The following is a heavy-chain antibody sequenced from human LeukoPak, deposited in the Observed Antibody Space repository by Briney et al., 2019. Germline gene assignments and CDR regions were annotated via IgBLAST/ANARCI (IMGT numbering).Heavy chain of an antibody. D-gene: IGHD5-24*01. CDR2: IIPILGIA. Sequence: ASVKVSCKASGGTFSSYAISWVRQAPGQGLEWMGRIIPILGIANYAQKFQGRVTITADKSTSTAYMELSSLRSEDTAVYYCARDKDGYNPFDYWGQGTPVTVSS. J-gene: IGHJ4*02. CDR1: GGTFSSYA. CDR3: ARDKDGYNPFDY. V-gene: IGHV1-69*04.